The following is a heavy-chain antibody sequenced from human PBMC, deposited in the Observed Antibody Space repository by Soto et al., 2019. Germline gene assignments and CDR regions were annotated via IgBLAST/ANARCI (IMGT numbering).Heavy chain of an antibody. CDR2: ISYSGST. CDR3: ASYYDSSGYYYQGYFYL. Sequence: QVQLQESGPGLVKPSQTLYLTFTVSGGSISSGDYYWSWIRQPPGKGLEWIGYISYSGSTYYNPSLKSRVTISVDTSKNQFSLKLSSVTAADTAVYYWASYYDSSGYYYQGYFYLWVRGTLVTVSS. V-gene: IGHV4-30-4*01. D-gene: IGHD3-22*01. CDR1: GGSISSGDYY. J-gene: IGHJ2*01.